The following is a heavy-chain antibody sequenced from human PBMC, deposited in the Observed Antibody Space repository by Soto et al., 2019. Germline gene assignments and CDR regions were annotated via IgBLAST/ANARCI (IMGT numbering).Heavy chain of an antibody. V-gene: IGHV1-46*01. CDR1: GYTLTSYY. D-gene: IGHD3-3*01. CDR3: ARVADFWSGYGVGGRDV. Sequence: SAKLSCKASGYTLTSYYMHWVRQATEQGLEWMGIINPSGGSTSYAQKFQGRVTMTRDTSTGTVYMELSSLRSEDPAVYYCARVADFWSGYGVGGRDVWGQGTTVTV. CDR2: INPSGGST. J-gene: IGHJ6*02.